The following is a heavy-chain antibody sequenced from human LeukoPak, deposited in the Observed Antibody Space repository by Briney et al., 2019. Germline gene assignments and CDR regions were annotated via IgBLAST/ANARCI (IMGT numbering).Heavy chain of an antibody. J-gene: IGHJ4*02. V-gene: IGHV1-18*01. CDR2: IRAYNGNT. CDR3: ARGGLYDSSGYSLYYFDY. D-gene: IGHD3-22*01. Sequence: GASVKVSCKASGYTFTSYGISWLRQAPGQGLEWMGWIRAYNGNTNYAQKLQGRVTMSTDTSTSTAYMELRSLRSDDTAVYYCARGGLYDSSGYSLYYFDYWGQGTLVTVSS. CDR1: GYTFTSYG.